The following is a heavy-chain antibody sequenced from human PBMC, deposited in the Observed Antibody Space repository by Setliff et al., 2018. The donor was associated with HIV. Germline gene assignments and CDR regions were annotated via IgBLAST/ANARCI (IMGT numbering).Heavy chain of an antibody. V-gene: IGHV1-69*13. CDR3: ARESACSSTSCPKVLDY. D-gene: IGHD2-2*01. Sequence: SVKVSCKASGGTFGIYGISWVRQAPGQGLEWMGGTIPMFGTANYAQKFQGRVTITADESTNTGYMELSSLRSEDTAVYYCARESACSSTSCPKVLDYWGQGTLVTVSS. CDR2: TIPMFGTA. CDR1: GGTFGIYG. J-gene: IGHJ4*02.